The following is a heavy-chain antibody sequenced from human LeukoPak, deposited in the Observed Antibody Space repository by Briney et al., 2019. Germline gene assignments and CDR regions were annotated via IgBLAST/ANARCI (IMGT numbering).Heavy chain of an antibody. J-gene: IGHJ6*04. CDR3: AREIVVVVAASRYYYYYGMDV. Sequence: GGSLRLSCAASGFTFSSYEMNWVRQAPGKGLEWVSYISSRGSTIYYADSVKGRFTISRDNAKNSLYLQMNSLRAEDTAVYYCAREIVVVVAASRYYYYYGMDVWGKGTTVTVSS. CDR2: ISSRGSTI. V-gene: IGHV3-48*03. CDR1: GFTFSSYE. D-gene: IGHD2-15*01.